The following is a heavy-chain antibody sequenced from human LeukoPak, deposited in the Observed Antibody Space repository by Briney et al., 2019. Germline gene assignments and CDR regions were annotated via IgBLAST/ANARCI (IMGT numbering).Heavy chain of an antibody. V-gene: IGHV1-69*13. J-gene: IGHJ4*02. Sequence: SVKVSCKASGGTFSSYAISWVRQAPGQGLEWMGGIIPIFGTANYAQKFQGRVTITADESTSTAYMELSSLTSEDTAVYYCARVRYSSSWSFDYWGQGTLVTVAS. CDR1: GGTFSSYA. CDR3: ARVRYSSSWSFDY. CDR2: IIPIFGTA. D-gene: IGHD6-13*01.